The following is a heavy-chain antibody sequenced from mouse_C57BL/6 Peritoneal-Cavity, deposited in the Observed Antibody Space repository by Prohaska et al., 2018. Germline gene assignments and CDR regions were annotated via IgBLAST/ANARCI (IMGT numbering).Heavy chain of an antibody. Sequence: EVKLLQSGGGLVQPGGSLKLSCAASGIDFSSYWMSWVRRASGKGLEGIGEINPDSSTINYAPSLKDKFIISRDNAKNTLYLQMSKVRSEDTALYYCASPDGYYWYFDVWGTGTTVTVSS. CDR2: INPDSSTI. J-gene: IGHJ1*03. D-gene: IGHD2-3*01. V-gene: IGHV4-1*01. CDR1: GIDFSSYW. CDR3: ASPDGYYWYFDV.